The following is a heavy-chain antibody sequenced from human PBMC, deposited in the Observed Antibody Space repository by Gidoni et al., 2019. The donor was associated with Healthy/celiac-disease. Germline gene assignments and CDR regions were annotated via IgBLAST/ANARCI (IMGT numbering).Heavy chain of an antibody. V-gene: IGHV1-69*01. CDR2: IIPIFGTA. D-gene: IGHD1-26*01. Sequence: QVQLVQSGAEVKKPGSSVKVSCKASGGTFHSYAISWVRQAPGQGLEWMGGIIPIFGTANYAHKFQGRVTITADESTSTAYMELSSLRSEDTAVYYCASPGRRYSGSYYGAYFDYWGQGTLVTVSS. CDR3: ASPGRRYSGSYYGAYFDY. J-gene: IGHJ4*02. CDR1: GGTFHSYA.